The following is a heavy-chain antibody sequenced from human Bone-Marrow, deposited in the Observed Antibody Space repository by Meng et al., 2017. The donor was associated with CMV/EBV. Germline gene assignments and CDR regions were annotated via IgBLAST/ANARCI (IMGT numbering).Heavy chain of an antibody. CDR2: MNPNSGNT. D-gene: IGHD3-3*01. J-gene: IGHJ6*02. V-gene: IGHV1-8*01. CDR3: ARMGYYDFWSGFYGMDV. Sequence: ASVKVSCKASGYTFTSYDINWVRQATGQGLEWMGWMNPNSGNTGYAQKFQGRVTMTRNTSISTAYMELSSLRSEDTAVYYCARMGYYDFWSGFYGMDVWGQGTTVTVSS. CDR1: GYTFTSYD.